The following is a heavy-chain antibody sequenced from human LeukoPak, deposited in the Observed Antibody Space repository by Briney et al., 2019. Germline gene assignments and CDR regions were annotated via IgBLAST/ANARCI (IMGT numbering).Heavy chain of an antibody. Sequence: GGSLRLSCAASGFTFSSYAMNWVRQAPGKGLEWVSTISGDNTYYADSVKGRFTISRDNSKNTLDLQMNSLRTEDTAVYYCARGVITAYAASDYWGQGTLVTVSS. CDR1: GFTFSSYA. CDR3: ARGVITAYAASDY. V-gene: IGHV3-23*01. J-gene: IGHJ4*02. CDR2: ISGDNT. D-gene: IGHD2-21*02.